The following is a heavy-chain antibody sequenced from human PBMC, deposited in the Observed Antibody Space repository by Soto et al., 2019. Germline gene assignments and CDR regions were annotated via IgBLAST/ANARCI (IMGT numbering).Heavy chain of an antibody. V-gene: IGHV3-33*01. Sequence: QVQLVESGGGVVQPGRSLRLSCAASGFTFSSYGMHWVRQAPGKGLEWVAVIWYDGSNKYYADSVKGRFTISRDNSKNTLYLQMNSLRAEDMAVYYCAREDADQYSINYGMDVWGQGTTVTVSS. D-gene: IGHD6-6*01. CDR1: GFTFSSYG. CDR3: AREDADQYSINYGMDV. CDR2: IWYDGSNK. J-gene: IGHJ6*02.